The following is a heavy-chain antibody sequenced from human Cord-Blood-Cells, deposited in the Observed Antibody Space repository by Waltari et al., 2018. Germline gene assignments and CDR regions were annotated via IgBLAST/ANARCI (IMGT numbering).Heavy chain of an antibody. CDR1: RSTFSSYA. CDR2: IIPIFGTA. CDR3: AGDGSGSSSFDY. J-gene: IGHJ4*02. V-gene: IGHV1-69*01. D-gene: IGHD6-6*01. Sequence: QLQLGQSGAEVKKPGSSVKISCKGSRSTFSSYAVSWVLQAPGQGLEWMGGIIPIFGTAKYAQKFQGRVTITADESKSTGYMELGSLRCEDTAVYYCAGDGSGSSSFDYWGQGTLVTVSS.